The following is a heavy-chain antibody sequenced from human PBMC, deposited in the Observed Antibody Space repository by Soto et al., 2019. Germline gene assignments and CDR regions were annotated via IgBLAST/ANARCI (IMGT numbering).Heavy chain of an antibody. CDR2: ISGSGGST. V-gene: IGHV3-23*01. CDR1: GFTFSSYA. Sequence: EVQLLESGGGLVQPGGSLRLSCAASGFTFSSYAMSWVRQAPGKGLEWASTISGSGGSTYYADAVKGRFTISRDNPKNTRYLQMHSLRAEDTAIYYCAKEGQTGYYYMDVWGKGTTVTVSS. J-gene: IGHJ6*03. CDR3: AKEGQTGYYYMDV.